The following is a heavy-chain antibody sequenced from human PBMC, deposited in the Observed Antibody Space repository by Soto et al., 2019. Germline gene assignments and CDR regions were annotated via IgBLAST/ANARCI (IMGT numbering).Heavy chain of an antibody. CDR2: IYSGGST. V-gene: IGHV3-66*01. D-gene: IGHD5-12*01. Sequence: VQLVESGGGLVQPGGSLRLSCAASGFSVGDNYMKWVRQAPGKGLEWVSLIYSGGSTFYADSVKGRFTISRDNSKNTLFLQMNNLRVDDTAVYYCARDRGYRWGQGTMVTDSA. CDR3: ARDRGYR. J-gene: IGHJ3*01. CDR1: GFSVGDNY.